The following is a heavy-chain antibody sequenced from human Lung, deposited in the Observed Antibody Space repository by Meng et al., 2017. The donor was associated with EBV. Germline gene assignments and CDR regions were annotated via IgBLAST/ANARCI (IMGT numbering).Heavy chain of an antibody. CDR2: IHSSGST. J-gene: IGHJ5*02. CDR1: GGSISSGGYY. D-gene: IGHD3-10*01. V-gene: IGHV4-31*03. CDR3: ARASYGSGSPLGESWFDP. Sequence: QVQLQESGQGLVKPSQTLSLTCTGSGGSISSGGYYWSWIRQHPGKGLEWIGYIHSSGSTYYNPSLRSRLTISVDTSKNQFSLKLSSVTAADTAVYYCARASYGSGSPLGESWFDPWGQGTLVTVSS.